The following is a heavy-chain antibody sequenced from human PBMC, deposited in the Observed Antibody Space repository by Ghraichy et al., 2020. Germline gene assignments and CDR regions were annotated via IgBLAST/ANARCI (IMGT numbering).Heavy chain of an antibody. Sequence: GGSLRLSCAASGFTVSSNYMSWVRQAPGKGLEWVSVIDSGGSTYYADSVKGRFTISRDNSKNTLYLQMNSLRAEDTAVYYCSRDWGLYGSGSYDEGFGPWGQEKLVTVSS. CDR2: IDSGGST. D-gene: IGHD3-10*01. CDR3: SRDWGLYGSGSYDEGFGP. V-gene: IGHV3-53*01. CDR1: GFTVSSNY. J-gene: IGHJ5*02.